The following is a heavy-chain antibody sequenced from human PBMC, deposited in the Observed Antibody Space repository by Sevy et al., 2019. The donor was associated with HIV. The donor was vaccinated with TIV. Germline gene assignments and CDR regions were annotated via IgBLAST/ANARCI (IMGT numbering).Heavy chain of an antibody. Sequence: QLGGSLRLSCAASGFTFSSYAMSWVRQAPGKGLEWVSAISGSGGSTYYADSVKGRFTISRDNSKNTLYLQMNSLRAEDTAVYYCASRGVWRTYYYYGMDVWGQGTTVTVSS. CDR3: ASRGVWRTYYYYGMDV. V-gene: IGHV3-23*01. CDR2: ISGSGGST. CDR1: GFTFSSYA. D-gene: IGHD1-7*01. J-gene: IGHJ6*02.